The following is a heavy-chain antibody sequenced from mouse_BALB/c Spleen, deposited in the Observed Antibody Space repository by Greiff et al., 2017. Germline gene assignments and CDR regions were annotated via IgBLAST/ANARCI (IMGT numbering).Heavy chain of an antibody. CDR3: ARWGDYDGGFAY. CDR2: IDPANGNT. Sequence: VQLKESGAELVKPGASVKLSCTASGFNIKDTYMHWVKQRPEQGLEWIGRIDPANGNTKYDPKFQGKATITADTSSNTAYLQLSSLTSEDTAVYYCARWGDYDGGFAYWGQGTLVTVSA. CDR1: GFNIKDTY. V-gene: IGHV14-3*02. D-gene: IGHD2-4*01. J-gene: IGHJ3*01.